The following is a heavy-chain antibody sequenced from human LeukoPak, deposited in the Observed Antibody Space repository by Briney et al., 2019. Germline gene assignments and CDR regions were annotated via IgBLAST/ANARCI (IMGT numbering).Heavy chain of an antibody. D-gene: IGHD2-2*01. CDR1: GFSLSTSRVS. CDR2: LYWDDDK. J-gene: IGHJ5*02. V-gene: IGHV2-5*02. CDR3: AHSRGYCSSTSCYGDGWFDP. Sequence: SGPTLVNPTQTLTLTCTFSGFSLSTSRVSVGWIRQPPGKALEWLALLYWDDDKRYSPSLKSSLTITKDTSKNQVVLTMTNMDPVDTATYYCAHSRGYCSSTSCYGDGWFDPWGQGTLVTVSS.